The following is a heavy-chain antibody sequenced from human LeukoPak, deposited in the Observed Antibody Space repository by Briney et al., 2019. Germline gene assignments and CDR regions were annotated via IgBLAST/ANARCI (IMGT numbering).Heavy chain of an antibody. CDR1: GGSISSGGYY. V-gene: IGHV4-30-2*01. Sequence: SETLSLICTVSGGSISSGGYYWSWIRQPPGKGLEWIGYIYHSGSTYYNPSLKSRVTISVDTSKNQFSLKLSSVTAADTAVYYCARGDSSSSHFDYWGQGTLVTVSS. CDR3: ARGDSSSSHFDY. J-gene: IGHJ4*02. CDR2: IYHSGST. D-gene: IGHD6-6*01.